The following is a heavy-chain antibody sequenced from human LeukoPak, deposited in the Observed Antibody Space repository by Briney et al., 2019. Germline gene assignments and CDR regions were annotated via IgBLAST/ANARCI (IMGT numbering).Heavy chain of an antibody. D-gene: IGHD3-3*01. V-gene: IGHV4-39*01. CDR3: ARLGAGPTYYDFWSGYSSFYFDY. Sequence: PSETLSLTCTVSGVSTSSSNYYWGWIRQPPGKGLEWIGGIHYSGNTYYNPSLKSRVTISVDTSKNQFSLKLSSVTAADTAVYYCARLGAGPTYYDFWSGYSSFYFDYWGQGTLVTVSS. J-gene: IGHJ4*02. CDR2: IHYSGNT. CDR1: GVSTSSSNYY.